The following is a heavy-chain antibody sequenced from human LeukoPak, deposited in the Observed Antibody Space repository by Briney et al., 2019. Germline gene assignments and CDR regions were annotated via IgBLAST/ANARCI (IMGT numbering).Heavy chain of an antibody. J-gene: IGHJ5*02. V-gene: IGHV1-2*02. D-gene: IGHD2-15*01. CDR3: ARSRYCSGGSCYSSWFDP. CDR2: INPNSGGT. Sequence: GASVKVSCKASGYTFTGYYMHWVRQAPGQGLEWMGWINPNSGGTNYAQKFQGRVTMTRDTSISTAYMELSRLGSDDTAVYYCARSRYCSGGSCYSSWFDPWGQGTLVTVSS. CDR1: GYTFTGYY.